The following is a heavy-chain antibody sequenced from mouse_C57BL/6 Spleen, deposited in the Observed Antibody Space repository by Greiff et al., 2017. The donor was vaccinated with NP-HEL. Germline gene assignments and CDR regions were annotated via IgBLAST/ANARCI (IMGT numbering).Heavy chain of an antibody. V-gene: IGHV2-9-1*01. D-gene: IGHD2-3*01. J-gene: IGHJ2*01. CDR2: IWTGGGT. CDR3: ARKALYDGYSYYFDY. Sequence: VQRVESGPGLVAPSQSLSITCTVSGFSLTSYAISWVRQPPGKGLEWLGVIWTGGGTNYNSALKSRLSISKDNSKSQVFLKMNSLQTDDTARYYCARKALYDGYSYYFDYWGQGTTLTVSS. CDR1: GFSLTSYA.